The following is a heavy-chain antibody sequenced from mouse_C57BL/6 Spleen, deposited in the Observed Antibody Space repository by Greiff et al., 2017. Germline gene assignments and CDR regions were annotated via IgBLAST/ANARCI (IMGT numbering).Heavy chain of an antibody. V-gene: IGHV1-15*01. CDR1: GYTFTDYE. CDR3: TGTGTGAY. J-gene: IGHJ3*01. Sequence: VQLVESGAELVRPGASVTLSCKASGYTFTDYEMHWVKQTPVHGLEWIGAIDPETGGTAYNQKFKGKAILTADKSSSTAYMELRSLTSEDSAVYYCTGTGTGAYWGQGTLVTVSA. D-gene: IGHD4-1*01. CDR2: IDPETGGT.